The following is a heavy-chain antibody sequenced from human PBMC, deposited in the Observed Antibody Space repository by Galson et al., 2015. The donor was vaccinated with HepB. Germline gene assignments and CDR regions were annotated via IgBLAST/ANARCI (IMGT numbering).Heavy chain of an antibody. CDR1: GFTFSSY. V-gene: IGHV4-39*01. CDR2: IYYSGST. D-gene: IGHD3-10*01. J-gene: IGHJ3*02. CDR3: ARQGRLYYGSGSLSFDI. Sequence: LRLSCAASGFTFSSYWGWIRQPPGKGLEWIGSIYYSGSTHYNPSLKSRVTISVDTSKNQFSLKLSSVTAADTAVYYCARQGRLYYGSGSLSFDIWGQGTMVTVSS.